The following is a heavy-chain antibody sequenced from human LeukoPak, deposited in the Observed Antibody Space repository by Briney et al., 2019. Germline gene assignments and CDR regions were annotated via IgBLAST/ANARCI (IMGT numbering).Heavy chain of an antibody. D-gene: IGHD5-18*01. CDR2: IYPGDSDT. V-gene: IGHV5-51*01. J-gene: IGHJ4*02. CDR3: ARQMGGYSYGSTNFDY. CDR1: GSSFTSYW. Sequence: GASLQISCKGSGSSFTSYWIGCVRQLPGKGLEWMGIIYPGDSDTRYSPSFQGQVTISADKSISTAYLQWSSLKASDTAMYYCARQMGGYSYGSTNFDYWGQGTLVTVSS.